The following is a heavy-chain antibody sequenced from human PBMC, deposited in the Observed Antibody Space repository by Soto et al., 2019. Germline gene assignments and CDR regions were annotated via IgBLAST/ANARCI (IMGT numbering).Heavy chain of an antibody. V-gene: IGHV4-31*03. CDR1: GGSISSGGYY. J-gene: IGHJ4*02. D-gene: IGHD5-12*01. CDR2: IYYSGST. Sequence: ASETLSLTCTVSGGSISSGGYYWSWIRQHPGKGLEWIGYIYYSGSTYYNPSLKSRVTISVDTSKNQFSLKLSSVTAADTAVYYCARFDSGYDIYYWGKGTLVTVAS. CDR3: ARFDSGYDIYY.